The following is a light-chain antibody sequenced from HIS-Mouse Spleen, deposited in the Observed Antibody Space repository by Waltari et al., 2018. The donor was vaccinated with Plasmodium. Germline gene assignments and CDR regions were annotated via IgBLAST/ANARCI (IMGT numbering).Light chain of an antibody. V-gene: IGLV3-25*03. CDR2: KDS. Sequence: SYELTQPPSVSVSPGQTARNTCSGDALTKQYAYWYQQKPGQAPGLVIYKDSERPSGIPERFSGSSSGTTVTLTISGVQAEDEADYYCQSADSSGTYQVFGGGTKLTVL. CDR3: QSADSSGTYQV. CDR1: ALTKQY. J-gene: IGLJ2*01.